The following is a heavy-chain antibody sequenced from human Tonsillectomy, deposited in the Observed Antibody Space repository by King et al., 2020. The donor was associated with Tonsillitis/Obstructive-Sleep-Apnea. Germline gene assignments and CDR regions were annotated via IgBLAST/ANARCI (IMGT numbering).Heavy chain of an antibody. CDR3: ASQGYYYDSSGYYYGDY. CDR2: ISSSGSTI. J-gene: IGHJ4*02. V-gene: IGHV3-48*03. D-gene: IGHD3-22*01. CDR1: GFTFSSYE. Sequence: VQLVESGGGLVQPGGSLRLSCAASGFTFSSYEMNWVRQAPGKGLEWVSYISSSGSTIYYADSVKGRFTISRDNAKNSLYLQMNSRRAEDTAVYYCASQGYYYDSSGYYYGDYWGQGTLVTVSS.